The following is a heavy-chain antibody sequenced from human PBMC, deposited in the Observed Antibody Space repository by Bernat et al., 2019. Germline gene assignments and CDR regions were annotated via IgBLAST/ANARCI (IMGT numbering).Heavy chain of an antibody. CDR2: IKSKTDGGTT. D-gene: IGHD6-6*01. CDR1: GFTFSNAW. V-gene: IGHV3-15*01. Sequence: EVQLVESGGGLVKPGGSLRLSCAASGFTFSNAWMSWVRQAPGKGLEWVGRIKSKTDGGTTDYAAPVKGRFTISRDDSKNTLYLQMNSLKTEDTAVYYCTTDRYSSSYFDYWGQGTLSPSPQ. J-gene: IGHJ4*02. CDR3: TTDRYSSSYFDY.